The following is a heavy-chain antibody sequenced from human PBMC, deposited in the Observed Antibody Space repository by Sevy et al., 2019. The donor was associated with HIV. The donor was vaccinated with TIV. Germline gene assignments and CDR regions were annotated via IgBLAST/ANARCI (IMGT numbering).Heavy chain of an antibody. CDR1: GFTFSSCW. Sequence: GGSLRLSCAASGFTFSSCWMSGVRQAPGKGLEWVATIKKDGSEIYYVDSVKGRFTISRDNAKNSLYLHMNSLRAEDTAVYYCARYYYDSGSFDYWGQGTLVTVSS. CDR2: IKKDGSEI. J-gene: IGHJ4*02. V-gene: IGHV3-7*01. D-gene: IGHD3-10*01. CDR3: ARYYYDSGSFDY.